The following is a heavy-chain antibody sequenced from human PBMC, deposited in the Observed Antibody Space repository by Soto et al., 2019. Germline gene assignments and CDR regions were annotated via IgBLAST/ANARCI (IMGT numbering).Heavy chain of an antibody. J-gene: IGHJ4*02. V-gene: IGHV4-39*01. Sequence: SETLSLTCTVSGGSISSSSYYWGWIRQPPGKGLEWIGSIYYSGSTYYNPSLKSRVTISVDTSKNQFSLKLSSVTAADTAVYYCARASVSAIAVAGTATYYFDYWGQGTLVTVSS. CDR3: ARASVSAIAVAGTATYYFDY. D-gene: IGHD6-19*01. CDR1: GGSISSSSYY. CDR2: IYYSGST.